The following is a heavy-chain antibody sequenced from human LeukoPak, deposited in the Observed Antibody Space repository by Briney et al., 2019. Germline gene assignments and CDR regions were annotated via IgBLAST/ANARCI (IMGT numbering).Heavy chain of an antibody. CDR1: GGSISSGGYY. D-gene: IGHD3-10*01. CDR2: IYYSGST. J-gene: IGHJ4*02. Sequence: SETLSLTCTVSGGSISSGGYYWSWIRQHPGKGLEWIGYIYYSGSTHYNPSLKSRVTISVDTSKNQFSLKLSSVTAADTAVYYCARSYGSGSSSFDYWGQGTLVTVSS. CDR3: ARSYGSGSSSFDY. V-gene: IGHV4-31*03.